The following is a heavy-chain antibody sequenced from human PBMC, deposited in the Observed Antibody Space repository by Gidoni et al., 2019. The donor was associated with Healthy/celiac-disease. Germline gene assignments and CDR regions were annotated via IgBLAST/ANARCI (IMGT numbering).Heavy chain of an antibody. Sequence: QVQLVQSGAEVKKLGSSVKVSCKASGGTFSSYAIRWVRQAPGQGLEWMGGISPIFGTANYAQKFQGRVTITADESTSTAYMELSSLRSEDTAVYYCARGRTVITMVRGVIISGMDVWGQGTTVTVSS. CDR2: ISPIFGTA. CDR1: GGTFSSYA. D-gene: IGHD3-10*01. CDR3: ARGRTVITMVRGVIISGMDV. V-gene: IGHV1-69*01. J-gene: IGHJ6*02.